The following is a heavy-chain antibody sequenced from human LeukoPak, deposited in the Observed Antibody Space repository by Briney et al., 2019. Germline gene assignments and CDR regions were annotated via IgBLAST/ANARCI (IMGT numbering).Heavy chain of an antibody. CDR3: TKGPDYSNFHVYFDY. CDR2: ISWNSGSI. J-gene: IGHJ4*02. V-gene: IGHV3-9*01. CDR1: GFTFDDYA. Sequence: GGSLRLSCAASGFTFDDYAMHWVRHAPGKGLEWVSGISWNSGSIGYADSVKGRFTISRDNAKNSLYLQMNSLRAEDTALYYCTKGPDYSNFHVYFDYWGQGTLVTVSS. D-gene: IGHD4-11*01.